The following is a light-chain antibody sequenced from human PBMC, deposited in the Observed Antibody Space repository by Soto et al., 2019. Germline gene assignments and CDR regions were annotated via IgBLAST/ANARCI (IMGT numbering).Light chain of an antibody. J-gene: IGKJ2*01. CDR1: PSISSY. V-gene: IGKV1-39*01. CDR2: ASS. Sequence: IQMTQSPSSLSASVGDRVTITCRASPSISSYLNWYQRKPGKAPNLLIFASSTLQSGVPSRFSGSGFGTDFTLTISSLQREDFATYFCQQSYSTPYTFGQETNLEIK. CDR3: QQSYSTPYT.